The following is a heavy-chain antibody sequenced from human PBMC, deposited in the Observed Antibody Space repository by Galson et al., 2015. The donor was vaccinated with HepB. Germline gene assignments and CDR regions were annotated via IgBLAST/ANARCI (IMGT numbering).Heavy chain of an antibody. V-gene: IGHV1-69*13. CDR1: GGTSSSHV. Sequence: SVKVSCKASGGTSSSHVISWVRQAPGQGLEWMGQIILLFGTVEYAQKFQGRLTITADESTSTAHMELNSLRSEDTAVYYCGRAERSSCLRYWGQGTLVTVSS. D-gene: IGHD6-13*01. CDR3: GRAERSSCLRY. J-gene: IGHJ4*02. CDR2: IILLFGTV.